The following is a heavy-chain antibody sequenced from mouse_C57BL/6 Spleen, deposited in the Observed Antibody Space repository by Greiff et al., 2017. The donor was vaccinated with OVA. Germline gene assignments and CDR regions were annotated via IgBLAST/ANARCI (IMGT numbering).Heavy chain of an antibody. D-gene: IGHD2-1*01. V-gene: IGHV2-5*01. CDR3: AKNLGGNYPYYAMDY. J-gene: IGHJ4*01. CDR1: GFSLTSYG. CDR2: IWRGGST. Sequence: QVQLQQSGPGLVQPSQSLSITCTVSGFSLTSYGVHWVRQSPGKGLEWLGVIWRGGSTDYNAAFMSRLSITKDNSKSQVFFKMNSLQADDTAIYYCAKNLGGNYPYYAMDYWGQGTSVTVSS.